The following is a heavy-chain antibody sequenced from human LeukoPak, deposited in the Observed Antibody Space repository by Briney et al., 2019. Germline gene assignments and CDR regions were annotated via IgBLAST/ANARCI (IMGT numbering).Heavy chain of an antibody. Sequence: SETLSLTCTVSGGSISSYYWSWIRQPAGKGLEWIGRIYTSGSTNYNPSLKSRVTMSVDTSKNQYSLKLSSVTAADTAVYYCGRGSSGYSPFDYWGQGTLVTVSS. CDR1: GGSISSYY. D-gene: IGHD3-22*01. CDR2: IYTSGST. V-gene: IGHV4-4*07. J-gene: IGHJ4*02. CDR3: GRGSSGYSPFDY.